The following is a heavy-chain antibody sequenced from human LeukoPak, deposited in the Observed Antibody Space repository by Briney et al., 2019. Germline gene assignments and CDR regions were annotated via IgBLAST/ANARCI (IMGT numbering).Heavy chain of an antibody. CDR3: ARYGGGGDYDY. D-gene: IGHD4-17*01. CDR1: GFTFSSSW. Sequence: PGGSLRLSCAVSGFTFSSSWMSWVRQAPGQGLEWVANIKQDGSDKYYVDSVKGRFTISRDNAKNSLYLQMNSLRAEDTAVYYCARYGGGGDYDYWGQGTLVTVSS. CDR2: IKQDGSDK. J-gene: IGHJ4*02. V-gene: IGHV3-7*02.